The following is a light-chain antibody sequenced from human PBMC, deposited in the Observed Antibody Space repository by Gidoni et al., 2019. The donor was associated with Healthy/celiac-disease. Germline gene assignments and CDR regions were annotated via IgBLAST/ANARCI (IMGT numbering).Light chain of an antibody. J-gene: IGKJ2*04. CDR2: GAS. CDR3: QQYGSLPCS. Sequence: EIVLTQSPGTLSLSPGERATLSCRASQSVSSSYLAWYQQKPGQAPRLLIYGASSRATGIPDRFSGSGSGTDFTLTISRLEPEDFAVYYCQQYGSLPCSFGQXTKLEIK. CDR1: QSVSSSY. V-gene: IGKV3-20*01.